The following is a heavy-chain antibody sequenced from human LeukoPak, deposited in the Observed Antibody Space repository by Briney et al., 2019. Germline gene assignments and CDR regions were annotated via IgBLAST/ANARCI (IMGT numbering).Heavy chain of an antibody. CDR2: IHYIGSP. J-gene: IGHJ4*02. CDR1: GGSLSSYY. D-gene: IGHD4-17*01. V-gene: IGHV4-59*01. Sequence: PSETLSLTCTVSGGSLSSYYWSWIRQPPGKGLEWIGYIHYIGSPNYNPSLKSRVTISGDTSKNQFSLKLSSVTAADTAVYYCARDQGGTTVSFRYWGQGTLVTVSS. CDR3: ARDQGGTTVSFRY.